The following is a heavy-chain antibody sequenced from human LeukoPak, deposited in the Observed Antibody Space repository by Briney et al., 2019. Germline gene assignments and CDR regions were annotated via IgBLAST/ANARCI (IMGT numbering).Heavy chain of an antibody. CDR1: GASFSGYY. J-gene: IGHJ4*02. Sequence: SETLSLTCAVYGASFSGYYGSWIRQPPGKGLEWIGEINHSGSTNYNPSLKSRVTISVDTSKNQFSLKLSSVTAADTAVYYCARGTGYPLIGWGQGTLVTVSS. CDR3: ARGTGYPLIG. CDR2: INHSGST. D-gene: IGHD3-22*01. V-gene: IGHV4-34*01.